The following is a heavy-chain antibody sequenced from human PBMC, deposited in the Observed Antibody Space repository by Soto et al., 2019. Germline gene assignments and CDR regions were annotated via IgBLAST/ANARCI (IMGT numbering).Heavy chain of an antibody. CDR3: ARAQWLRPPRT. V-gene: IGHV4-34*01. Sequence: QVQLQQWGAGLLKPSETLSLTCAVYGGSFSGYYWSWIRQPPGKGLEWIGENNHSGSTNYNPSLKSPVTISVDTSKNQFSLKLSSVTAADTAVYYCARAQWLRPPRTWGQGTLVTVSS. D-gene: IGHD5-12*01. CDR1: GGSFSGYY. J-gene: IGHJ5*02. CDR2: NNHSGST.